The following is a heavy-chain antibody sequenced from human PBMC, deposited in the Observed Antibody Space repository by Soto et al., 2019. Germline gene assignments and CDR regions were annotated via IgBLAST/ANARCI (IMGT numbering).Heavy chain of an antibody. CDR3: ARDRVPYNWNDPAYYYGMDV. Sequence: GGSLRLSCAASGFTFSSYDMHWVRQATGKGLERVSAIGTAGDTYYPVSVKGRFTISRENAKNSLYLQVNSLRAEDTAVYYCARDRVPYNWNDPAYYYGMDVWGQGTTVTVSS. CDR1: GFTFSSYD. J-gene: IGHJ6*02. V-gene: IGHV3-13*01. CDR2: IGTAGDT. D-gene: IGHD1-20*01.